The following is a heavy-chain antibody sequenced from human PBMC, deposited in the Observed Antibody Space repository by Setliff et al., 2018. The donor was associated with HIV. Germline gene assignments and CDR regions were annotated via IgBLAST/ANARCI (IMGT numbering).Heavy chain of an antibody. CDR1: GYSISSGYY. V-gene: IGHV4-38-2*01. Sequence: SETLSLTCGVSGYSISSGYYWGWIRQPPGKGLEWIGSIYHNGITYYNPSLKNRVTISVDTSQNKFSLKLSSVTAADTAIYYCARRIYGNNPYFDYWSQGTLVTVSS. J-gene: IGHJ4*02. D-gene: IGHD4-17*01. CDR3: ARRIYGNNPYFDY. CDR2: IYHNGIT.